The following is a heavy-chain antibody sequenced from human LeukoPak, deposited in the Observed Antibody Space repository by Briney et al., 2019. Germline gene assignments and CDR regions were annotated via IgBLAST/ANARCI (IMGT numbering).Heavy chain of an antibody. J-gene: IGHJ5*02. D-gene: IGHD3-9*01. V-gene: IGHV2-5*02. Sequence: SGPTLVNPTQTLTLTCTFSGFSLSTSGVGVGWIRQPPGKALEWLALIYWDDDKRYSPSLKSRLTITKDTSKNQVVLTMTNMDPVDTATYYCAHRRFYYDILTGLPVDWFDPWGQGTLVTVSS. CDR2: IYWDDDK. CDR1: GFSLSTSGVG. CDR3: AHRRFYYDILTGLPVDWFDP.